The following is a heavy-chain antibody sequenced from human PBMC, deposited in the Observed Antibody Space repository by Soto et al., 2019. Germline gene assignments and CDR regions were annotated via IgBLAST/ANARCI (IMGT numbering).Heavy chain of an antibody. CDR3: ARDSGQYGDYGLFAFDI. J-gene: IGHJ3*02. V-gene: IGHV3-21*01. CDR2: ISSSSSYI. Sequence: PGGSLRLSCAASGFTFSTYSMNWVRQAPGKGLEWVSSISSSSSYIYYADSVKGRFTISRDNAKNSLYLQMNSLRAEDTAVYYCARDSGQYGDYGLFAFDIWGQGTMVTVSS. CDR1: GFTFSTYS. D-gene: IGHD4-17*01.